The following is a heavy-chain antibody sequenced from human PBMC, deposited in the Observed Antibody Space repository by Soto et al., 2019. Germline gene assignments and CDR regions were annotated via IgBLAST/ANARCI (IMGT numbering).Heavy chain of an antibody. CDR3: AGNDYGDSHYYYGMDV. Sequence: GESLKISCKGSGYSFTSYWISWVRQMPGKGLEWMGRIDPSDSYTNYSPSFQGHVTISADKSISTAYLQWSSLKASDTAMYYCAGNDYGDSHYYYGMDVWGQGTTVTVSS. J-gene: IGHJ6*02. CDR2: IDPSDSYT. D-gene: IGHD4-17*01. V-gene: IGHV5-10-1*01. CDR1: GYSFTSYW.